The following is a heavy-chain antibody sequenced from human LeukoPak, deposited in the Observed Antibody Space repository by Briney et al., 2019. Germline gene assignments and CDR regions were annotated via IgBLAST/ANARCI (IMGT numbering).Heavy chain of an antibody. J-gene: IGHJ4*02. CDR2: INHSGST. V-gene: IGHV4-34*01. Sequence: SETLSLTCAVYGGSFSGYYWSWIRRPPGKGLEWIGEINHSGSTNYNPSPKSRVTISIDTSKNQFSLKLSSVTAADTAVYYCARLRWLQPIDYWGQGTLVTVSS. D-gene: IGHD5-24*01. CDR3: ARLRWLQPIDY. CDR1: GGSFSGYY.